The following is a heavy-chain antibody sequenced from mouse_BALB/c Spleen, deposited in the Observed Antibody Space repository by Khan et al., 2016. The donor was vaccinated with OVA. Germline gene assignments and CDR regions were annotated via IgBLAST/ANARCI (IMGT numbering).Heavy chain of an antibody. V-gene: IGHV5-6*01. CDR1: GFTFSSYG. CDR3: ARLRFTSPAAWFAY. CDR2: ISNGCSYT. Sequence: EVELVESGGDLVKPGGSLKLSCEASGFTFSSYGMSWVRQTPDKRLEWVATISNGCSYTYFPDSVKGRLTISRDNAKNTLYLQMSSLKSEDTAMFFCARLRFTSPAAWFAYWGQGTLVTVSA. D-gene: IGHD1-1*01. J-gene: IGHJ3*01.